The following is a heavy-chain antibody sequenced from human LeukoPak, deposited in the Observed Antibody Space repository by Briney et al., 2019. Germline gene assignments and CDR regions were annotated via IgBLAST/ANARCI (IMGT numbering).Heavy chain of an antibody. D-gene: IGHD2-21*02. Sequence: GGSLRLSCAVSGFTFSSNGMHWVRQAPGKGLEWVALISYDGSNKYYADSVKRRFTISRDNSKNTLYLQMNSLRAEDTAVYYCAKSRGGDVEPVYWGQGALVTVSS. CDR3: AKSRGGDVEPVY. V-gene: IGHV3-30*18. J-gene: IGHJ4*02. CDR2: ISYDGSNK. CDR1: GFTFSSNG.